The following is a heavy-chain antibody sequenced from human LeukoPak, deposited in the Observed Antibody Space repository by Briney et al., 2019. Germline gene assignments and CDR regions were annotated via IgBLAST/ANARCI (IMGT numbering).Heavy chain of an antibody. Sequence: PGGSLRLSCAASEFTFSSYAMSWVRQAPGKGLEWVSAISGSGDKTYYADSVKGRFTISRDNSRFTVHLQMNSLRGEDTAVYYCVKERPGKAYADFWGQGTLVTVSS. V-gene: IGHV3-23*01. CDR1: EFTFSSYA. D-gene: IGHD1-26*01. CDR2: ISGSGDKT. J-gene: IGHJ4*02. CDR3: VKERPGKAYADF.